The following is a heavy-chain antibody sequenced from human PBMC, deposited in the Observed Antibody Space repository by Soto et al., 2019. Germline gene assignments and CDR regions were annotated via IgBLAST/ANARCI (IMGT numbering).Heavy chain of an antibody. CDR2: IIPIFGTA. Sequence: SVKVCCKASGGTFSSYSISWVRQAPGQGLEWMGGIIPIFGTANYAQKFQGRVTITADESTSTAYMELSSLRSEDTAVYYCARVRITIFGVVSDWFDPWGQGTLVTVSS. J-gene: IGHJ5*02. CDR1: GGTFSSYS. V-gene: IGHV1-69*13. CDR3: ARVRITIFGVVSDWFDP. D-gene: IGHD3-3*01.